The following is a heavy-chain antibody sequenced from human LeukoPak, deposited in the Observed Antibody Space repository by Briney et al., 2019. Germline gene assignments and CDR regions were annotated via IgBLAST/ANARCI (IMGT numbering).Heavy chain of an antibody. CDR2: ISYDGSNK. V-gene: IGHV3-30*04. CDR3: ARPRGNVEMARIPFDY. J-gene: IGHJ4*02. Sequence: GGSLRLSCAASGFTFSSYAMHWVRQAPGKGLEWVAVISYDGSNKYYADSVKGRFTISRDNSKNTLYLQMNSLRAEDTAVYYCARPRGNVEMARIPFDYWGQGTLVTVSS. D-gene: IGHD5-24*01. CDR1: GFTFSSYA.